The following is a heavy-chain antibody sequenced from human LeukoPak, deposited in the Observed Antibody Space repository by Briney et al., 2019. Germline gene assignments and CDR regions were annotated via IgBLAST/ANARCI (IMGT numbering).Heavy chain of an antibody. D-gene: IGHD1-1*01. CDR2: IGTAGDT. CDR1: GFTFSDYD. J-gene: IGHJ4*02. Sequence: PGGSLRLSCAASGFTFSDYDMHWVRQATGKGLEWVSAIGTAGDTYYTGSVKGRFTISRENAKNSLYLQMNSLRAGDTAVYYCARWAKERVVGVYAFDDWGQGTLVTVSS. CDR3: ARWAKERVVGVYAFDD. V-gene: IGHV3-13*01.